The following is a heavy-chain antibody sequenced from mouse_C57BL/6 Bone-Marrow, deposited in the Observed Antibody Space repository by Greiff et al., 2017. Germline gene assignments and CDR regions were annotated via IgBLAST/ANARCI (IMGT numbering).Heavy chain of an antibody. CDR3: ARMGDLYDGFWFAY. J-gene: IGHJ3*01. CDR2: INPNNGGT. CDR1: GYTFTDYN. D-gene: IGHD2-3*01. V-gene: IGHV1-18*01. Sequence: DVHLVESGPELVKPGASVKIPCKASGYTFTDYNMDWVKQSHGKSLEWIGDINPNNGGTIYNQKFKGKATLTVDKSSSTAYMELRSLTSEDTAVYYCARMGDLYDGFWFAYWGQGTLVTVSA.